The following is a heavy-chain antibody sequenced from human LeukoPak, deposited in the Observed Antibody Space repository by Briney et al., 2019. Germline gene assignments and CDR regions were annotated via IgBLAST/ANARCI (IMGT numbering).Heavy chain of an antibody. CDR2: INHSGST. D-gene: IGHD3-10*01. CDR3: ARSSMVRGLVYYYYYMDV. V-gene: IGHV4-34*01. Sequence: SETMSLTCAVYGGSFSGYYWSWIRQPPGKGLECIGEINHSGSTNYNPSLKSRVTISVDTSKNQFSLKLSSVTAADTAVYYCARSSMVRGLVYYYYYMDVWGKGTTVTVSS. J-gene: IGHJ6*03. CDR1: GGSFSGYY.